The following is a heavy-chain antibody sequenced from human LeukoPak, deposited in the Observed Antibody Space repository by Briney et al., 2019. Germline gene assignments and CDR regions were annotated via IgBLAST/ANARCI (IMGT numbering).Heavy chain of an antibody. V-gene: IGHV4-59*01. CDR3: AKTVYGSGSYYPYYYYYMDV. CDR1: GGSFISDY. CDR2: VYYSGST. D-gene: IGHD3-10*01. J-gene: IGHJ6*03. Sequence: SETLSLTCTVSGGSFISDYWNWIRQPPGKGLEWIGYVYYSGSTNYNPSLKSRVTISVDTSENQFSLKLSSVTAADTAVYYCAKTVYGSGSYYPYYYYYMDVWGKGTTVTVSS.